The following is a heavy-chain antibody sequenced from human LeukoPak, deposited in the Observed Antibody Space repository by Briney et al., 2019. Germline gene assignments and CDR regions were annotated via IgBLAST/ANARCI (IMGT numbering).Heavy chain of an antibody. CDR1: EFTFSLYW. CDR3: ARVDWYKFDY. V-gene: IGHV3-7*02. CDR2: INQDGSEK. J-gene: IGHJ4*02. Sequence: GGSLRLSCAASEFTFSLYWMSWVRQAPGKGLEWLANINQDGSEKYYVDSVKGRFTISRDNAKNSLYLQMNSLRAEDTAVCYCARVDWYKFDYWGQGTLVTVSS. D-gene: IGHD3-9*01.